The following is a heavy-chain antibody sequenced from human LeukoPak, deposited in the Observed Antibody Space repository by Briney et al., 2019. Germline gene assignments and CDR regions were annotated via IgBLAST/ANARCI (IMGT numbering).Heavy chain of an antibody. CDR2: INPSGGST. V-gene: IGHV1-46*03. Sequence: GASVKVSCKPSGYTFTSYYMHWVRQAPGEGLEWMGIINPSGGSTSYAQNIQRRVTMTSHTSTSTVYMEQSSLRSEHTAVYYCAIAYQIDYWGQGTLVIVSS. CDR1: GYTFTSYY. J-gene: IGHJ4*02. D-gene: IGHD2-2*01. CDR3: AIAYQIDY.